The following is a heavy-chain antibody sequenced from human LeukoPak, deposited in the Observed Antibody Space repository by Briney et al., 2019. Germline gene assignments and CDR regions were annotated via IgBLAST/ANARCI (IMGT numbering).Heavy chain of an antibody. CDR1: GFTFDDYA. V-gene: IGHV3-9*01. D-gene: IGHD6-6*01. J-gene: IGHJ4*02. CDR3: AKDMGYGSSPAH. CDR2: ISWNSGSI. Sequence: GGSLRLSCAASGFTFDDYAMHWVRHAPGKGLEWHSGISWNSGSIGYADSVKGRFTISRDNAKNSLYLQMNSLRAEDTALYYCAKDMGYGSSPAHWGQGTLVTVSS.